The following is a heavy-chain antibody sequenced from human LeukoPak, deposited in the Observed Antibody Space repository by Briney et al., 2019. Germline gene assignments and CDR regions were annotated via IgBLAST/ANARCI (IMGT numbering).Heavy chain of an antibody. V-gene: IGHV3-72*01. CDR2: TRNKANSYTT. D-gene: IGHD6-13*01. J-gene: IGHJ4*02. Sequence: GGSLRLSCAASGFTFSDHYMDWVRQAPGKGLEWVGRTRNKANSYTTEYAASVKGRFTISRDDSKNSLYLQMNSLKTEDTAVYYCARGAAAGFDSFDYWGQGTLVTVSS. CDR1: GFTFSDHY. CDR3: ARGAAAGFDSFDY.